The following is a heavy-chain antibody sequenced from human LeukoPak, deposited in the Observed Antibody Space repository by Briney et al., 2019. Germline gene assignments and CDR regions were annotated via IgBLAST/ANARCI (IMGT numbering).Heavy chain of an antibody. J-gene: IGHJ4*02. CDR3: AKDSHDFWSGYRNYFDY. CDR1: GFTFSSYG. Sequence: GGSLRLSCAASGFTFSSYGMHWVRQAPGKGLEWVAFIRYDGSNKYYADSVKGRFTISRDNSKNTLYLQMNSLRAEDTAVYYCAKDSHDFWSGYRNYFDYWGQGTLVTVSS. D-gene: IGHD3-3*01. V-gene: IGHV3-30*02. CDR2: IRYDGSNK.